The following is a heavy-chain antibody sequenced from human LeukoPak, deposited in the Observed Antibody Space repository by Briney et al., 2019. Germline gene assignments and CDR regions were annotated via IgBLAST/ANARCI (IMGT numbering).Heavy chain of an antibody. Sequence: SETLSLTCTVSGGSISTSRDYWGWIRQPPGKGLEWIGSIYYIGDTYYNPSLKSRVTISLDTSKNQFSLKVSSVTAADTAVYYCARVSWFPGTSYYYMDVCGKGTTVTVSS. CDR3: ARVSWFPGTSYYYMDV. V-gene: IGHV4-39*07. J-gene: IGHJ6*03. CDR1: GGSISTSRDY. CDR2: IYYIGDT. D-gene: IGHD1-1*01.